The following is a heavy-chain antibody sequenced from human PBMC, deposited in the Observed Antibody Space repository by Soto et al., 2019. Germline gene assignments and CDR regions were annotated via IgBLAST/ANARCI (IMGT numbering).Heavy chain of an antibody. V-gene: IGHV1-18*01. J-gene: IGHJ4*02. Sequence: QVQLVQSGAEVKKPGASVKVSCKASGYTFTNFGISWVRQAPGQGLEWMGWISAYNGNTNYAQKVQGRATMTTDTSPSTASIELRSPSSDDTAVYYCASGGTPRDYGGEGPMGTVSS. CDR1: GYTFTNFG. CDR3: ASGGTPRDY. D-gene: IGHD3-16*01. CDR2: ISAYNGNT.